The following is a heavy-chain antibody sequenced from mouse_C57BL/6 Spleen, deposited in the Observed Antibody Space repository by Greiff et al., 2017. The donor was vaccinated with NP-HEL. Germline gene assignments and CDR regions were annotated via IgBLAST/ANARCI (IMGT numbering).Heavy chain of an antibody. J-gene: IGHJ1*03. CDR1: GYTFTDYY. CDR3: ARSGCDWYFDV. V-gene: IGHV1-26*01. Sequence: EVQLHQSGPELVKPGASVKISCKASGYTFTDYYMNWVKQSHGKSLEWIGDINPNNGGTSYNQKFKGKATLTVDKSSSTAYMELRSLTSEDSAVYYCARSGCDWYFDVWGTGTTVTVSS. D-gene: IGHD3-1*01. CDR2: INPNNGGT.